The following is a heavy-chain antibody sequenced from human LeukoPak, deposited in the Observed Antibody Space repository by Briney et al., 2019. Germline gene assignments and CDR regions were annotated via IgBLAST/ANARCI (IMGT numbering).Heavy chain of an antibody. CDR3: ARENSGGYREFDY. CDR2: IYPSGST. CDR1: GGSISSYY. D-gene: IGHD1-26*01. Sequence: SETLPLTCTVSGGSISSYYWTWIRQPAGKGLEWIGRIYPSGSTNYNPSLKSRVTMSVDTSKNQFSLKLSSVTAADTAVYYCARENSGGYREFDYWGQGTLVTVSS. J-gene: IGHJ4*02. V-gene: IGHV4-4*07.